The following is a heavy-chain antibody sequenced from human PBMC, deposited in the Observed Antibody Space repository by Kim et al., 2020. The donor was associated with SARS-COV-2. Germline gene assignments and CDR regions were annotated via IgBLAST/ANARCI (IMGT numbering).Heavy chain of an antibody. Sequence: YHPSLKSRVTISVDTSKNQFSLKLSSVTAANTAVYYCARMGKRFGELFDYWGQGTLVTVSS. J-gene: IGHJ4*02. V-gene: IGHV4-59*01. CDR3: ARMGKRFGELFDY. D-gene: IGHD3-10*01.